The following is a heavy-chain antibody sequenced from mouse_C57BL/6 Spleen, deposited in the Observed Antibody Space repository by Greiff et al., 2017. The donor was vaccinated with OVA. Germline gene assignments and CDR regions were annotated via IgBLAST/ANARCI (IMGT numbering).Heavy chain of an antibody. Sequence: EVHLVESGGGLVQPGGSLKLSCAASGFTFSDYYMYWVRQTPEKRLEWVAYISNGGGSTYYPDTVKGRFTLSRDNAKNTLYLQMSRLKSEDTAMYYCARRGGDSNYYAMDDWGQGTSVTVSS. D-gene: IGHD2-5*01. CDR3: ARRGGDSNYYAMDD. V-gene: IGHV5-12*01. CDR2: ISNGGGST. J-gene: IGHJ4*01. CDR1: GFTFSDYY.